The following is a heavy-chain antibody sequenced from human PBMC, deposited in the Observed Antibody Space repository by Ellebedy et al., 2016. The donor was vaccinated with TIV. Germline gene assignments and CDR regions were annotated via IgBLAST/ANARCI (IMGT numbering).Heavy chain of an antibody. Sequence: ASVKVSCXASGGTFSSYAISWVRQAPGQGLEWMGGIIPIFGTANYAQKFQGRVTITADESTSTAYMELSSLRSEDTAVYYCARDRDYGYDRDYYFYMDVWGKGTTVTVSS. D-gene: IGHD5-12*01. V-gene: IGHV1-69*13. J-gene: IGHJ6*03. CDR2: IIPIFGTA. CDR1: GGTFSSYA. CDR3: ARDRDYGYDRDYYFYMDV.